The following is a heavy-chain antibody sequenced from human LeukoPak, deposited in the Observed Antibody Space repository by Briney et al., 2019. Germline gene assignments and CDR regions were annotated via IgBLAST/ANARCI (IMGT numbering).Heavy chain of an antibody. D-gene: IGHD3-10*01. CDR1: GFTFSSYA. CDR2: ISYDGSNK. Sequence: GRSLRLSCAASGFTFSSYAMHWVRQAPGKGLEWVAVISYDGSNKYYADSVKGRFIITRDNSKNTLSLQMNSLSAEDTAVYYCARAAPEFYGMDVWGKGTTVTVSS. J-gene: IGHJ6*04. CDR3: ARAAPEFYGMDV. V-gene: IGHV3-30-3*01.